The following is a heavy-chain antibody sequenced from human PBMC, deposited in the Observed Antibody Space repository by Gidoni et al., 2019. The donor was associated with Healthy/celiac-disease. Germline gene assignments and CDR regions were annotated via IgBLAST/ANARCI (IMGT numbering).Heavy chain of an antibody. CDR3: ARLVVVAAGNWFDP. CDR1: GGSIRRSSYY. J-gene: IGHJ5*02. Sequence: QLQLPESGPGLGKPSATPSLPRTVSGGSIRRSSYYWGWIRQPPGKGLEWIGSIYYSGSTYYNPSLKSRVTISVDTSKNQFSLKLSSVTAADTAVYYCARLVVVAAGNWFDPWGQGTLVTVSS. V-gene: IGHV4-39*01. D-gene: IGHD2-15*01. CDR2: IYYSGST.